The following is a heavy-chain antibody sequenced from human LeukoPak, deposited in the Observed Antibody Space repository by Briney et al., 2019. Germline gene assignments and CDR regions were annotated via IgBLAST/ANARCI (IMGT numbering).Heavy chain of an antibody. Sequence: SETLSLTCAVYGVSFRGYHWSWIRQPPGKGLEWIGEINQSGSTNYNPSLKSRVTILVDMSKNQFSLKLSSVTAAETAVYYCARVQGKIDYWGQGTLVTVSS. CDR1: GVSFRGYH. V-gene: IGHV4-34*01. CDR3: ARVQGKIDY. J-gene: IGHJ4*02. CDR2: INQSGST.